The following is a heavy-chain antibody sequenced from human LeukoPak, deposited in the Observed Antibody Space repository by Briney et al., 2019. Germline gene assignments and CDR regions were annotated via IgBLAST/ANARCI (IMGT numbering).Heavy chain of an antibody. CDR2: ISGSGNST. Sequence: PGGSLRLSCAASGFTFSSYGMSWVRQAPGKGLEWVSAISGSGNSTNYADSVKGRFTISRDNSKNTLYLQMNSLRAEDTAIYYCAKALYSTTWGYFDYWGQGTLVTVSS. J-gene: IGHJ4*02. V-gene: IGHV3-23*01. CDR3: AKALYSTTWGYFDY. D-gene: IGHD6-13*01. CDR1: GFTFSSYG.